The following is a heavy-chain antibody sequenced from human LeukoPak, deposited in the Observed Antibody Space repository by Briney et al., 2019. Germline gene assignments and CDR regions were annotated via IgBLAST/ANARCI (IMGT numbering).Heavy chain of an antibody. CDR1: GFTFSSYS. CDR2: ISSSSSYI. D-gene: IGHD6-13*01. Sequence: GGSLRLSCAASGFTFSSYSMNWVRQAPGKGLEWVSSISSSSSYIYYADSLKGRFTISRDNAKNSLYLQMNGLRAEDTAVYYCARGRSSIAAAGPFDPWGQGTLVTVSS. CDR3: ARGRSSIAAAGPFDP. J-gene: IGHJ5*02. V-gene: IGHV3-21*01.